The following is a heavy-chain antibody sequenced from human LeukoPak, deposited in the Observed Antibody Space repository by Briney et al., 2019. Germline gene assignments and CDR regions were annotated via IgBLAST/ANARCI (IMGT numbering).Heavy chain of an antibody. D-gene: IGHD5-24*01. CDR1: GGTFSSYA. J-gene: IGHJ4*02. CDR2: IIPIFGTA. V-gene: IGHV1-69*13. CDR3: ARGGSVGDGYNFGY. Sequence: GASVKVSCKASGGTFSSYAISWVRQAPGQGLEWMGGIIPIFGTANYAQKFQGRVTITADESTSTAYMELSSLRSEDTAVYYSARGGSVGDGYNFGYWGQGTLVTVSS.